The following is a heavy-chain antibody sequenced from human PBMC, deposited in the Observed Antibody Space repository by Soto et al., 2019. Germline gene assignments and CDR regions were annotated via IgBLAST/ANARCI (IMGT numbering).Heavy chain of an antibody. V-gene: IGHV4-39*02. Sequence: SETLSLTCTVSGGSITSSSYYWGWIRQPPGKGLEWIANIYYSGSTYYNPSLKSRVTISVDTSKNQFSLKLSSVTAADTAVYYCARDKITGLFDYWGQGTLVTVSS. CDR3: ARDKITGLFDY. CDR2: IYYSGST. J-gene: IGHJ4*02. D-gene: IGHD2-8*02. CDR1: GGSITSSSYY.